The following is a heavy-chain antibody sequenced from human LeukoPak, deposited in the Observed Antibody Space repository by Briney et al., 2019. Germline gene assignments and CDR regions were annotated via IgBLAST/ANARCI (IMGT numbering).Heavy chain of an antibody. J-gene: IGHJ4*02. Sequence: ASVKVSCKASGFTLTNYGISWVRQAPGQGLEWMGWISAYRGNANYARKFQGRVTMTTDTSTNTDYMELRSLISDDTAVYYCARDLDSSGYYAILWGQGTLVTVSS. CDR1: GFTLTNYG. CDR3: ARDLDSSGYYAIL. CDR2: ISAYRGNA. V-gene: IGHV1-18*01. D-gene: IGHD3-22*01.